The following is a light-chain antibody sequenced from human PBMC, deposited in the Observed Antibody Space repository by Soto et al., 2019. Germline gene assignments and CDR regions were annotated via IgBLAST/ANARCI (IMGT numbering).Light chain of an antibody. CDR1: SSDVGTYNF. V-gene: IGLV2-14*03. Sequence: QSALTQPASVSGSPGQSITISCTGTSSDVGTYNFVSWYQQHPGKAPKLMIYDVRDRPSGVSNRFSGSKSGNTASLIISGLQAEDEADYYCSSYTDSAPYVFGSGTKLTVL. CDR3: SSYTDSAPYV. J-gene: IGLJ1*01. CDR2: DVR.